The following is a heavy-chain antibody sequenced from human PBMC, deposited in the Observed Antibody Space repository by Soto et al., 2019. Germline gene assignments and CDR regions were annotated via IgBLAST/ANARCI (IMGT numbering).Heavy chain of an antibody. V-gene: IGHV4-31*03. D-gene: IGHD7-27*01. CDR3: ARNKDNSGFFDI. CDR2: IYYSGST. J-gene: IGHJ3*02. Sequence: SETLSLTCTVSGGSISSGGYYWSWIRQHPGKGLEWIGYIYYSGSTYYNPSLKSRVTISVDTSKNQFSLKLSSVTAADTAVYYCARNKDNSGFFDIGGKGTIVPVSS. CDR1: GGSISSGGYY.